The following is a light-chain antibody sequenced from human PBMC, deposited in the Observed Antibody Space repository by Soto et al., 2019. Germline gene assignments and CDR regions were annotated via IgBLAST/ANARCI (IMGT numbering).Light chain of an antibody. Sequence: IVLTQSPGTLSLSPWERATLSCRASQSVSSNYLAWYQQKPGQAPRLLIYGASTRATGVPDRFSGSGSGTDFTLTISRLEPEDFAVYHCQQYGSLSWTFGQGTK. CDR1: QSVSSNY. CDR3: QQYGSLSWT. J-gene: IGKJ1*01. CDR2: GAS. V-gene: IGKV3-20*01.